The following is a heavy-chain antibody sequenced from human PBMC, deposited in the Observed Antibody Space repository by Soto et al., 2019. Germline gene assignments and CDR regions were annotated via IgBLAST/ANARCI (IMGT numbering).Heavy chain of an antibody. CDR3: ARRYGSAFDI. CDR1: GFSISSYY. CDR2: IYYSGST. D-gene: IGHD3-10*01. V-gene: IGHV4-59*01. J-gene: IGHJ3*02. Sequence: SETLSLTCPSSGFSISSYYWSWIRQPPGKGLEWIGYIYYSGSTNYNPSLKSRVTISVDTSKNQFSLKLSSVTAADTAVYYCARRYGSAFDIWGQGTMVTVSS.